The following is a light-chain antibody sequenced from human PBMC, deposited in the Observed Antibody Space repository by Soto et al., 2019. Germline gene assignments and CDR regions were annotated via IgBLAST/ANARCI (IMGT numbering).Light chain of an antibody. J-gene: IGLJ3*02. V-gene: IGLV1-40*01. Sequence: QSVLTQPPSVSGAPGQRVTIPCTGSSSNIGAGYDVHWYQQLPGTAPKLLIYGNSNRPSGVPDRFSGSKSGTSASLAITGLQAEDEADYYCQSYDSSLSGSNWVFGGGTKVTVL. CDR2: GNS. CDR1: SSNIGAGYD. CDR3: QSYDSSLSGSNWV.